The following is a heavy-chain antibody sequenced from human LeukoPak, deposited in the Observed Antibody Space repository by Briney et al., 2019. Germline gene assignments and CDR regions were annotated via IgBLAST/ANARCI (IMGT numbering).Heavy chain of an antibody. J-gene: IGHJ4*02. V-gene: IGHV3-23*01. Sequence: GGSLRLSCAASGFTFSSYAMSWVRQAPGKGLEGVSAISGSGGSTYYADSVKGRFTISRDNSENTLYLQMNSLRAEDTAVYYCAKGGDYCSSTSCPLYFDYWGQGTLVTVSS. D-gene: IGHD2-2*01. CDR3: AKGGDYCSSTSCPLYFDY. CDR1: GFTFSSYA. CDR2: ISGSGGST.